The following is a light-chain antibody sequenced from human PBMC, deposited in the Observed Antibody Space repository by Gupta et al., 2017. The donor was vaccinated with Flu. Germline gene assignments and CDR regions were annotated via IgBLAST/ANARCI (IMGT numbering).Light chain of an antibody. Sequence: EIVLTQSPATLSLSTGERATLSCRSSQSVGRYLAWYQHGPGQAPRLAIYDVSNRAHGMPAQFSGSGSGTELSLTISSLGRKNFAVSFSQQRSNWPITFGRGTKVDIK. CDR1: QSVGRY. J-gene: IGKJ4*01. V-gene: IGKV3-11*01. CDR3: QQRSNWPIT. CDR2: DVS.